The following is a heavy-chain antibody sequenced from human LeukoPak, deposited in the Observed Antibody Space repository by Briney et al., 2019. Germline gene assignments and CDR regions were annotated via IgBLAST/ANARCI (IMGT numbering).Heavy chain of an antibody. Sequence: GGSLRLSCAASGITFSGSAMHWVRQASGKGLEWVGRIRSKANSYATAYAASVKGRFTISRDDSKNTAYLQMNSLKTEDTAVYYSTSPAGSSPIDYWGQGTLVTVSS. CDR3: TSPAGSSPIDY. CDR1: GITFSGSA. V-gene: IGHV3-73*01. CDR2: IRSKANSYAT. D-gene: IGHD6-13*01. J-gene: IGHJ4*02.